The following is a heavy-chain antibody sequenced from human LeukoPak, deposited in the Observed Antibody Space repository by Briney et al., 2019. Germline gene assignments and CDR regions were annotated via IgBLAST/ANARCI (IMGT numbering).Heavy chain of an antibody. J-gene: IGHJ5*02. Sequence: SETLSLTCTVSGGSISSYYWSWIRQPAGKGLEWIGRIYTSGSTNYNPSLKSRVTILVDTSKNQFSLKLSSVTAADTAVYYCARGRRRLVKGDWFDPWGQGTLVTVSS. D-gene: IGHD3-9*01. CDR2: IYTSGST. V-gene: IGHV4-4*07. CDR3: ARGRRRLVKGDWFDP. CDR1: GGSISSYY.